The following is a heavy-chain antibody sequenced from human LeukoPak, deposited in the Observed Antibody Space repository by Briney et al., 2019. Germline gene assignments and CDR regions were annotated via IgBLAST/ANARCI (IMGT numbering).Heavy chain of an antibody. Sequence: PGGSLRLSCAASGFTFSSYGMHWVRQAPGKGLEWVAVISYDGSNKYYADSVKGRFTISRDNSKNTLYLQMNSLRAEDTAVYYCAKRNYYYMDVWGKGTTVTVSS. CDR2: ISYDGSNK. CDR1: GFTFSSYG. J-gene: IGHJ6*03. V-gene: IGHV3-30*18. CDR3: AKRNYYYMDV.